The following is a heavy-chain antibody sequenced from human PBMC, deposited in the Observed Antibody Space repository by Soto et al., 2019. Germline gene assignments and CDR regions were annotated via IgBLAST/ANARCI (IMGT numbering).Heavy chain of an antibody. Sequence: QVQLQESGPGLVKPSQTLSLTCTVSGGSISSGDYYWSWICQPPGKGLEWIGYIYYSGSTYYNPSLKSRVTISVDTSKNQFSLKLSSVTAADTAVYYCARAALGITIFGVVTSPRYYFDYWGQGTLVTVSS. CDR3: ARAALGITIFGVVTSPRYYFDY. D-gene: IGHD3-3*01. J-gene: IGHJ4*02. CDR1: GGSISSGDYY. V-gene: IGHV4-30-4*01. CDR2: IYYSGST.